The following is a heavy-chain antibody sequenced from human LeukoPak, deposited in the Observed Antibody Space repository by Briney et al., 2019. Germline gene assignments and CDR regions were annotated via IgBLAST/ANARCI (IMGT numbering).Heavy chain of an antibody. V-gene: IGHV4-30-4*08. CDR3: AGANYDILTGCTV. D-gene: IGHD3-9*01. J-gene: IGHJ4*02. Sequence: SETLSLTCTLSGGSMSSVNYYWNWIRQHPGKGLEWIGYIYYSGSTYYNPSLKSRVTISVDTSKNQFSLKLGSVTAADTAVYYCAGANYDILTGCTVWSQGTLVTVSS. CDR1: GGSMSSVNYY. CDR2: IYYSGST.